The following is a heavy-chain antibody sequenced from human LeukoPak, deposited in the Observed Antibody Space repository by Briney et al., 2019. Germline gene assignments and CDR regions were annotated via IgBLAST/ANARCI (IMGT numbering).Heavy chain of an antibody. Sequence: SETLSLTCTVPGGSISSSSYYWGWIRQPPGKGLEWIGSIYYSGSTYYNPSLKSRVTISVDTSKNQFSLKLSSVTAADTAVYYCARELPPGNYYDSSGYYIPWGQGTLVTVSS. CDR1: GGSISSSSYY. CDR2: IYYSGST. CDR3: ARELPPGNYYDSSGYYIP. J-gene: IGHJ5*02. V-gene: IGHV4-39*07. D-gene: IGHD3-22*01.